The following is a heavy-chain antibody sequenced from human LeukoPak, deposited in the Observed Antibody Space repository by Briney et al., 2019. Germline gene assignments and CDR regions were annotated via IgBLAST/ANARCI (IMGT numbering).Heavy chain of an antibody. J-gene: IGHJ3*02. D-gene: IGHD3-22*01. CDR1: GFTFSSYR. CDR2: ISSSSSTI. V-gene: IGHV3-48*02. CDR3: ARDLPYYDSSGYYPDAFDI. Sequence: GGSLRLSCAASGFTFSSYRMNWVRQAPGKGLEWVSYISSSSSTIYYADSVKGRFTISRDNAKNSPYLQMNSLRDEDTAVYYCARDLPYYDSSGYYPDAFDIWGQGTMVTVSS.